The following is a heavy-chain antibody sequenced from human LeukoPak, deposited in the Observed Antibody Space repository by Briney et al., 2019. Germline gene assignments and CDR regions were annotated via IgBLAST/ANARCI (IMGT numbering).Heavy chain of an antibody. CDR1: GFTFSSYS. D-gene: IGHD7-27*01. CDR2: ISSSSSNI. V-gene: IGHV3-21*01. CDR3: ARDPPGAHFDY. Sequence: GGSLRLSCAASGFTFSSYSMNWVRQAPGQGLEWVSYISSSSSNIFYADSFKGRFTISRDNAQNSLYLQMNSLRVEDTAVYYCARDPPGAHFDYWGQGTLVTVSS. J-gene: IGHJ4*02.